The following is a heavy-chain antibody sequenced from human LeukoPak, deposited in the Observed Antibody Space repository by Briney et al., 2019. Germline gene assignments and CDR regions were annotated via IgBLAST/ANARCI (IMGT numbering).Heavy chain of an antibody. CDR2: ISYDGGNK. J-gene: IGHJ4*02. CDR1: GFTFSSYG. Sequence: GGSLRLSCAASGFTFSSYGMHWVRQAPGKGLEWVAVISYDGGNKYYADSVKGRFTISRDNSKNTLYLQMNSLRAEDTAVYYCAKEAVDGSYYVYRGQGTLVTVSS. CDR3: AKEAVDGSYYVY. D-gene: IGHD1-26*01. V-gene: IGHV3-30*18.